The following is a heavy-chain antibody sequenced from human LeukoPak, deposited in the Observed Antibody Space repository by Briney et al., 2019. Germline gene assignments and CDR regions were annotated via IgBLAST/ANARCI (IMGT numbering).Heavy chain of an antibody. CDR3: ARDGNGYNYNFDY. V-gene: IGHV3-23*01. CDR2: ISGSGGNT. J-gene: IGHJ4*02. Sequence: GGSLRLSCAASGFTFSSYAMSWVRQAPGKGLEWISAISGSGGNTHYADPVKGRFTISRDNSKNTLYLQMNSLRAEDTAMYYCARDGNGYNYNFDYWGQGTLVTVSS. CDR1: GFTFSSYA. D-gene: IGHD5-24*01.